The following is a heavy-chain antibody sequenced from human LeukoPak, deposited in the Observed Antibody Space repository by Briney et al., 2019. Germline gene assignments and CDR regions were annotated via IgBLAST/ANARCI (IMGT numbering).Heavy chain of an antibody. CDR1: GGSINSYY. J-gene: IGHJ4*02. D-gene: IGHD5-18*01. Sequence: SETLSLTCTVSGGSINSYYWSWIRQPPEKGLEWIGYIYYSGSTNYNPSLKSRVTISVDTSKNQFSLKLSSVTAADTAVYYCARGYTAMPSGDWGQGTLVTVSS. CDR2: IYYSGST. V-gene: IGHV4-59*01. CDR3: ARGYTAMPSGD.